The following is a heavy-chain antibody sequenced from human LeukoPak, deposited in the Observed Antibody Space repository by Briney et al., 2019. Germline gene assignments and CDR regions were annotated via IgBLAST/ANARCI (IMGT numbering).Heavy chain of an antibody. CDR1: GFTFSDYY. D-gene: IGHD3-16*01. Sequence: GGSLRLSCAASGFTFSDYYMSWVRQAPGKGLEWVAVISYDGSNRYYADSVKGRFTISRDNSKNTLYLQMNSLRAEDTAVYYCAKVSSFGGLAADYWGQGTLVTVSS. J-gene: IGHJ4*02. V-gene: IGHV3-30*18. CDR3: AKVSSFGGLAADY. CDR2: ISYDGSNR.